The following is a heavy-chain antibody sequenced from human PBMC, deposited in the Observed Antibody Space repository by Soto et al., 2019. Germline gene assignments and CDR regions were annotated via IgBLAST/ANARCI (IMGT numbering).Heavy chain of an antibody. Sequence: QVQLQESGPGLVKPSGTLSLTCAVSGGSISTSNWWSWVRQPPGKGLEWIGEVYRTGSTNYNPSLQSRVIAPXXXSXXQCSLTLPSVTAADTAVYYCARARATIAAAAIFDCWGQGTLVTVSS. CDR3: ARARATIAAAAIFDC. J-gene: IGHJ4*02. CDR1: GGSISTSNW. D-gene: IGHD6-13*01. CDR2: VYRTGST. V-gene: IGHV4-4*02.